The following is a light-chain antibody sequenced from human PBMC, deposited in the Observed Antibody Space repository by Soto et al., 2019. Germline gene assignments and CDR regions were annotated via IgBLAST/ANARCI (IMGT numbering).Light chain of an antibody. V-gene: IGKV3-11*01. J-gene: IGKJ5*01. CDR1: QSVSSY. CDR3: QQRSNWPPIT. Sequence: EIVLTQSPATLSLSPGERATLSCRASQSVSSYLAWYQQKPGQAPRLLIYDASNRASGIPVRFSGSGSGTDFTLTISSLEPEDFAVYYCQQRSNWPPITFGQGTRLEMK. CDR2: DAS.